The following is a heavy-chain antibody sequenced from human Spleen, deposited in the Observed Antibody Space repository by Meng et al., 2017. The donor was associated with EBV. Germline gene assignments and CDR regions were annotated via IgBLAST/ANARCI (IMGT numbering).Heavy chain of an antibody. CDR1: GFSFSVYG. Sequence: VELLGSGGGGVVCGRYRMLSCTASGFSFSVYGMHVVRQGSGTGLEWVAALSHDGYDKDYADSVQGRFTISKGTSNNSLYLQMYSLRPEDTAVYYCAAAGKLWSNGLDYWGQGALVTGSS. CDR2: LSHDGYDK. D-gene: IGHD3-16*01. CDR3: AAAGKLWSNGLDY. J-gene: IGHJ4*02. V-gene: IGHV3-30*03.